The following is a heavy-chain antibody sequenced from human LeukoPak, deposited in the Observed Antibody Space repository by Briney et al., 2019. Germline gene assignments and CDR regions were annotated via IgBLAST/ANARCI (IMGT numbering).Heavy chain of an antibody. CDR2: INHSGST. V-gene: IGHV4-34*01. Sequence: SETLSLTCAVYGGSFSGYCWSWIRQPPGKGLEWIGEINHSGSTNYNPSLKSRVTISVDTSKNQFSLKLSSVTAADTAVYYCARGGSNIVVVPAANWFDPWGQGTLVTVSS. CDR3: ARGGSNIVVVPAANWFDP. D-gene: IGHD2-2*01. J-gene: IGHJ5*02. CDR1: GGSFSGYC.